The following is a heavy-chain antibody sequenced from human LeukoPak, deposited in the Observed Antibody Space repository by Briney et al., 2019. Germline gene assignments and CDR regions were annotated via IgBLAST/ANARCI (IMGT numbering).Heavy chain of an antibody. V-gene: IGHV4-39*07. J-gene: IGHJ4*02. CDR3: VKEGF. CDR1: GGSMSSSTYY. Sequence: PQTLSLTCTVSGGSMSSSTYYWGWIRQPPGKGLEWIASMYYIGSTYYNPSLKSRVTISQDTSKNQFSLKLDSVTAADTALYYCVKEGFWGRGTLVTVSS. CDR2: MYYIGST.